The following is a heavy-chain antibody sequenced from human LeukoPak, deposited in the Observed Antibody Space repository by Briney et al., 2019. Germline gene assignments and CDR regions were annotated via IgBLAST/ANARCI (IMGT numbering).Heavy chain of an antibody. V-gene: IGHV3-21*01. CDR2: ISSSSSYI. J-gene: IGHJ3*02. CDR3: ARDRGRPVANDAFDI. D-gene: IGHD2-2*01. Sequence: GGSLRLSCAASGFTFSSYSMNWVRQAPGKGLEWVSSISSSSSYIYYADSVKGRFTISRDNAKNSLYLQMNSLRAEDTAVYYCARDRGRPVANDAFDIWGQGTMVTVSS. CDR1: GFTFSSYS.